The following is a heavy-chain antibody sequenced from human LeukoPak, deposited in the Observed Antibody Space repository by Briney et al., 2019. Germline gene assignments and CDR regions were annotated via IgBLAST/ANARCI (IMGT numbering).Heavy chain of an antibody. D-gene: IGHD3-10*01. V-gene: IGHV4-38-2*02. CDR3: ATEPMVRGVIRYYLDY. CDR2: IYHSGST. J-gene: IGHJ4*02. CDR1: GYSISSGYY. Sequence: SETLSLTCAVSGYSISSGYYWGWIRQPPGKGLEWIGSIYHSGSTYYNPSLKSRVTVSVDTSKNQFSLKLSSVTAADTAVYYCATEPMVRGVIRYYLDYWGQGTLVTVSS.